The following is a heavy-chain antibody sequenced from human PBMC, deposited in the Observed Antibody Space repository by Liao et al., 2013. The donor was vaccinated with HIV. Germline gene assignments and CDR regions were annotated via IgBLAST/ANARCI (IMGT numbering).Heavy chain of an antibody. D-gene: IGHD5-12*01. Sequence: QVQLQQWGAGLLKPSETLSLTCAVYGGSFSGYYWSWIRQPPGKGLEWIGEINHSGSTYYNPSLKSRVTISLDTAENQFSLQLNSVTAADTAVYYCAREGVLYSAYDLPLDYWGQGIVVTVSS. V-gene: IGHV4-34*01. CDR3: AREGVLYSAYDLPLDY. CDR1: GGSFSGYY. J-gene: IGHJ4*02. CDR2: INHSGST.